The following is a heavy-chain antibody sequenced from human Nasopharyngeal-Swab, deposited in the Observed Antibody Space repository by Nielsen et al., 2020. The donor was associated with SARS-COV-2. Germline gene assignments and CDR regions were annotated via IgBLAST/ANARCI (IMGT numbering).Heavy chain of an antibody. CDR3: ARDPRIADLDY. Sequence: WVRQAPGQGLEWMGWINAYNGNTNYAQKLQGRVTMTTDTSTSTAYMDLRSLRSDDTAVYYCARDPRIADLDYWGQGTLVTVSS. D-gene: IGHD6-13*01. CDR2: INAYNGNT. V-gene: IGHV1-18*01. J-gene: IGHJ4*02.